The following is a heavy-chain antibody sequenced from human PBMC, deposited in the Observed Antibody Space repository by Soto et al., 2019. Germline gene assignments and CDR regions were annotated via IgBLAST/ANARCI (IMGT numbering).Heavy chain of an antibody. CDR1: GFSFSSFA. CDR3: ARENSVQAWLHHFDH. CDR2: ISDDGASI. Sequence: GSLRLSCEASGFSFSSFAMNWVRQAPGRGLEWVSYISDDGASIYYADSLKGRFTISRVNAKNSLSLQMNNLRAEDTAVYYCARENSVQAWLHHFDHWGLGTLVTVSS. J-gene: IGHJ4*02. V-gene: IGHV3-48*03. D-gene: IGHD5-18*01.